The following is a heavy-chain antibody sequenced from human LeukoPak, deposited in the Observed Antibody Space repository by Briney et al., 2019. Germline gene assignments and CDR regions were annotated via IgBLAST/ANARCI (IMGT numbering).Heavy chain of an antibody. Sequence: PGESLTISCKGSGYSFTRYWIGWVRQMPGKGLEWMGIIYPGDSDTRYSTSFQGQVTISADKSISTAYLQWSSLKASDTAMYYCARGLPRYQLLRVNWFDPWGQGNLVTVSP. D-gene: IGHD2-2*01. V-gene: IGHV5-51*01. J-gene: IGHJ5*02. CDR1: GYSFTRYW. CDR2: IYPGDSDT. CDR3: ARGLPRYQLLRVNWFDP.